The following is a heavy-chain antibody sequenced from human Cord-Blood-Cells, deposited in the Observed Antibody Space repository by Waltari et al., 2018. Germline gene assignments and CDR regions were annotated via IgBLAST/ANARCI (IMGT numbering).Heavy chain of an antibody. V-gene: IGHV4-34*01. J-gene: IGHJ3*02. CDR3: ARGRYYYGSGSYRAFDI. CDR2: SNHSEST. Sequence: QVQLQQWGAGLLKPSETLSLTCAVYGGSFSGYYWSWIRQPPGKGLEWIGESNHSESTTYNPSLKSRVTISVDTSKNQFSLKLSSVTAADTAVYYCARGRYYYGSGSYRAFDIWGQGTMVTDSS. CDR1: GGSFSGYY. D-gene: IGHD3-10*01.